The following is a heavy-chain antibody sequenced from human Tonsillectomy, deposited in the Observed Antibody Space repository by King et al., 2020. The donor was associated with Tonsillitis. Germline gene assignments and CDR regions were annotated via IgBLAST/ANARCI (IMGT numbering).Heavy chain of an antibody. Sequence: VQLVESGGGLSQPGGCLRLSCAASGFTFSSYAMSWVRQAPGKGLEWVSAISGSVGSTFSADSVTGRFTISRDNSKNTLSLQMHSLRVEDTAIYYCAKDKVATMPRHACDFWGQGTTVTVSS. CDR3: AKDKVATMPRHACDF. CDR2: ISGSVGST. V-gene: IGHV3-23*04. J-gene: IGHJ3*01. CDR1: GFTFSSYA. D-gene: IGHD5-12*01.